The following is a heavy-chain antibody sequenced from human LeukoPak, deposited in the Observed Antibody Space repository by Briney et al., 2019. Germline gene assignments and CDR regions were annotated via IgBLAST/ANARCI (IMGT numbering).Heavy chain of an antibody. Sequence: GGSLRLSCAASGFTFSDYYMSWIRQAPGKGLEWVSYISSSGSTIYYADSVKGRFTISRDNAKNSLYLQMNSLRAEDTAVYYCARASSGWLNYYYYYYMDVWGKGTTVTISS. CDR3: ARASSGWLNYYYYYYMDV. J-gene: IGHJ6*03. D-gene: IGHD6-19*01. CDR2: ISSSGSTI. CDR1: GFTFSDYY. V-gene: IGHV3-11*04.